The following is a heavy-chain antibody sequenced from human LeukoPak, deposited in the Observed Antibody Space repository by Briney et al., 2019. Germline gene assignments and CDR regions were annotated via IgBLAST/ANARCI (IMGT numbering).Heavy chain of an antibody. CDR2: IYFSGST. Sequence: SETLSLTCTVSGGSIRSYYWSWIRQPPGKGLEWIGYIYFSGSTSYNPSLKSRVTISVDRSKNQFSLKLNSVAAADTAVYYCARSYDTNFDYWGQGTLVTVSS. CDR1: GGSIRSYY. D-gene: IGHD3-3*01. V-gene: IGHV4-59*01. J-gene: IGHJ4*02. CDR3: ARSYDTNFDY.